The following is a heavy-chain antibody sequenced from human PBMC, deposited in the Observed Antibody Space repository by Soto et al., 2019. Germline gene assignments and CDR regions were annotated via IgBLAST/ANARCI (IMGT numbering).Heavy chain of an antibody. CDR1: GFTFSSYS. J-gene: IGHJ3*02. V-gene: IGHV3-21*01. D-gene: IGHD6-19*01. CDR2: ISSSSSYI. Sequence: GGSLRLSCAASGFTFSSYSMNWVRQAPGKGLEWVSSISSSSSYIYYADSVKGRFTISRDNAKNSLYLQMNSLRAEDTAVYYCASELIVAGSDAFDIWGQGTMVTVSS. CDR3: ASELIVAGSDAFDI.